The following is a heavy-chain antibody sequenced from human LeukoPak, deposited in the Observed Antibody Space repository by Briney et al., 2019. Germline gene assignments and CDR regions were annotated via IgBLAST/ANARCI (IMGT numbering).Heavy chain of an antibody. V-gene: IGHV1-8*01. Sequence: ASVKVSCTASGYTFTSYDINWVRQATGQGLEWMGWMNPNSGNTGYAQKFQGRVTMTRNTSISTAYMELSSLRSEDTAVYYCARGYITYYDILTGYPTHYYGMDVWGQGTTVTVSS. D-gene: IGHD3-9*01. CDR2: MNPNSGNT. J-gene: IGHJ6*02. CDR1: GYTFTSYD. CDR3: ARGYITYYDILTGYPTHYYGMDV.